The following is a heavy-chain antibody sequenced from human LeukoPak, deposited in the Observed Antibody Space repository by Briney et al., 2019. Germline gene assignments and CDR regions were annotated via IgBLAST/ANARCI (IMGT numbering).Heavy chain of an antibody. CDR1: GGSISSYY. D-gene: IGHD6-13*01. CDR3: ARTAAAGNTMYYMDV. CDR2: IYYSGST. J-gene: IGHJ6*03. Sequence: SETLSLTCTVSGGSISSYYWSWIRQPPGKGLEWIGYIYYSGSTNYNPSLKSRVTISVDTSKNQFSLKLSSVTAADTAVYYCARTAAAGNTMYYMDVWGKGTTVTISS. V-gene: IGHV4-59*01.